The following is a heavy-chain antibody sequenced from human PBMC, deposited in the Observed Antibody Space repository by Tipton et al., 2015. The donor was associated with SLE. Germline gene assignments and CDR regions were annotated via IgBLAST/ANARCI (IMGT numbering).Heavy chain of an antibody. Sequence: GSLRLSCAASGFTFSSCDMSWVRQTPGKGLEWVSVINSGGSSTYYADSVKGRFTISRDNSKNTLYLQMNSLRAEDTAVYYCARDLTTVTSEYFDYWGQGTLVTVSS. V-gene: IGHV3-23*03. CDR2: INSGGSST. J-gene: IGHJ4*02. CDR3: ARDLTTVTSEYFDY. CDR1: GFTFSSCD. D-gene: IGHD4-17*01.